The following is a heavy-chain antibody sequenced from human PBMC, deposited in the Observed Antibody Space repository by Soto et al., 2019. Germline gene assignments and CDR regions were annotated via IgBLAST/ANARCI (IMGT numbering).Heavy chain of an antibody. D-gene: IGHD2-2*01. CDR3: AVGYCGTASCAREYFHH. Sequence: QVQLQESGPGLVKPSETLYLTCAVSGYSINSGYYWAWIRQPPEKGLEWIGSVYQSGSTYYNPSLKSRVTISVDTSKKRFSLKVRSVTAADTATYYCAVGYCGTASCAREYFHHWGQGTLVTVS. V-gene: IGHV4-38-2*01. CDR2: VYQSGST. J-gene: IGHJ1*01. CDR1: GYSINSGYY.